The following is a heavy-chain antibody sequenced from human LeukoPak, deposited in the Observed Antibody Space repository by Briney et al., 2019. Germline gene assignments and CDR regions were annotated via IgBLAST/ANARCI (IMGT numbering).Heavy chain of an antibody. J-gene: IGHJ3*02. Sequence: SETLSLTCAVYGGSFSGYYWSWIRQPPGKGLEWIGEINHSGSTNYNPSLKSRATISVDTSKNQFSLKLSSVTAADTAVYYCARKGLRYFDWLPQGAFDIWGQGTMVTVSS. D-gene: IGHD3-9*01. V-gene: IGHV4-34*01. CDR2: INHSGST. CDR3: ARKGLRYFDWLPQGAFDI. CDR1: GGSFSGYY.